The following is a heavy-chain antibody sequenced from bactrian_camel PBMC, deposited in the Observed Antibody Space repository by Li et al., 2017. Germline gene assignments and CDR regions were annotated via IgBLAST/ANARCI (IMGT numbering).Heavy chain of an antibody. Sequence: HVQLVESGGGSVEVGGSLTLSCAASGYLDSRYCMGWFRQVVGKEREEVAEMDGDGRKRYAGSMQGRFSISKDNMRNTLYLQMNNLTPEDTGKYFCAADFGRLDYIGCGNYNYWGQGTQVTVS. CDR3: AADFGRLDYIGCGNYNY. J-gene: IGHJ4*01. V-gene: IGHV3S26*01. D-gene: IGHD2*01. CDR2: MDGDGRK. CDR1: GYLDSRYC.